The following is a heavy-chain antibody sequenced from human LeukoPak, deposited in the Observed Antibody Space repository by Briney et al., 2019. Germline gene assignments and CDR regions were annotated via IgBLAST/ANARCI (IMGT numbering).Heavy chain of an antibody. Sequence: GGSLRLSCAASGFTFSSYSVNWVRQAPGKGLEWVSSISSSSSYIYYGDSVKGRFTISRDNAKNSLYLQMNSLRAEDTAVYYCARGPVLRFLEWLLFFDYWGQGTLVTVSS. CDR1: GFTFSSYS. V-gene: IGHV3-21*01. D-gene: IGHD3-3*01. CDR3: ARGPVLRFLEWLLFFDY. J-gene: IGHJ4*02. CDR2: ISSSSSYI.